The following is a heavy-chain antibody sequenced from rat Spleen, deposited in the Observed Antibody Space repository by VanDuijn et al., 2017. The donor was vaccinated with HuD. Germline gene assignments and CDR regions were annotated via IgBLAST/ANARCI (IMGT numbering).Heavy chain of an antibody. CDR3: ARQDYGSKRGPYYFDY. D-gene: IGHD1-9*01. V-gene: IGHV5-25*01. Sequence: EVQLVESGGDLVQPGRSLKLSCAASGFTFSNYYMAWVRQAPTKGLEWVTYISTGGSTYYRDSVKGRFTISRDNAKSTLYLQMDSLRSEDTATYYCARQDYGSKRGPYYFDYWGQGVMVTVSS. J-gene: IGHJ2*01. CDR2: ISTGGST. CDR1: GFTFSNYY.